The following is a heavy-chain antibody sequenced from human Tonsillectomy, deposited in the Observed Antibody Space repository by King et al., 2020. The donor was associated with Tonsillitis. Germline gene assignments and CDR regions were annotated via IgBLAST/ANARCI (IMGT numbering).Heavy chain of an antibody. J-gene: IGHJ4*02. CDR2: IYPGDSET. V-gene: IGHV5-51*01. Sequence: EWQLVQSGTEVRKPGEALKISCQGLGYDFSKYWIGWVRQMPGKGPEWLGIIYPGDSETRYSPSFQGQVTISVDKVIDTVYLQWSSLKASDTAMYFCARPFMGRIESDYWGQGTLVTVSS. D-gene: IGHD5-12*01. CDR1: GYDFSKYW. CDR3: ARPFMGRIESDY.